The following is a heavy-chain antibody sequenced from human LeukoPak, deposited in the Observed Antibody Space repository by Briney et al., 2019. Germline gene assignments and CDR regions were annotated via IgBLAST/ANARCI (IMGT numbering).Heavy chain of an antibody. CDR1: GYTFTNYG. Sequence: ASVKVSCKASGYTFTNYGISWVRQAPGQGLEWMGWISAYNGNTNYAQKLQGRVTMTTDTSTSTAYMELRSLRSDDTAVYYCARDVLNTAMADFDYWGQGTLVTVSS. J-gene: IGHJ4*02. CDR3: ARDVLNTAMADFDY. V-gene: IGHV1-18*01. D-gene: IGHD5-18*01. CDR2: ISAYNGNT.